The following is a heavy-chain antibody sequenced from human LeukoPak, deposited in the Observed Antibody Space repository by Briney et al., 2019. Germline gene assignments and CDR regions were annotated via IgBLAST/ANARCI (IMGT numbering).Heavy chain of an antibody. J-gene: IGHJ4*02. Sequence: GASVKVSCKASGGTFSSYGISWVRQAPGQGLEWMAWTSVNNGDTKYGQKFQGRVTVTTDTSTSTVYLELRSLRPDDTAVYYCVRDQYLNVMTGFDEWGQGTLVTVSS. V-gene: IGHV1-18*01. CDR1: GGTFSSYG. D-gene: IGHD3-9*01. CDR3: VRDQYLNVMTGFDE. CDR2: TSVNNGDT.